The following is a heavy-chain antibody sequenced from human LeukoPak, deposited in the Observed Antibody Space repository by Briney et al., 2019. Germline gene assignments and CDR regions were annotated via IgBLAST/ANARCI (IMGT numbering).Heavy chain of an antibody. D-gene: IGHD5-12*01. Sequence: PSETPPLTCTVSGGSISSGGYYWSWIRQHPGKGLEWIGYIYYSGSTYYNPSLKSRVTISVDTSKNQFSLKLSSVTAADAAVYYCARGLRPNWFDPWDQGTLVTVSS. CDR3: ARGLRPNWFDP. CDR1: GGSISSGGYY. J-gene: IGHJ5*02. CDR2: IYYSGST. V-gene: IGHV4-31*03.